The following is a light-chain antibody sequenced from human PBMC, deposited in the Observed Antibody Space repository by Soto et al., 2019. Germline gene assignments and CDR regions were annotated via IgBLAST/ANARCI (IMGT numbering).Light chain of an antibody. CDR1: SSVVGADDF. CDR3: SSYTTSSTRV. CDR2: EVS. V-gene: IGLV2-14*03. Sequence: AHPASVSGSSGKPFAISCPGTSSVVGADDFVSWYQQHTDTAPKLMIYEVSNRPSGVSYRFSGSKSVNTATLTISGLQAEDEADYYCSSYTTSSTRVFRTGSKVPVL. J-gene: IGLJ1*01.